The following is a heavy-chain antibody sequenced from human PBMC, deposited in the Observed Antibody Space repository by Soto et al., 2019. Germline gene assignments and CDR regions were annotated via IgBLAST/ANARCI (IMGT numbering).Heavy chain of an antibody. CDR1: GFILNTHG. V-gene: IGHV3-23*03. D-gene: IGHD2-15*01. J-gene: IGHJ4*02. CDR2: IETTGDTT. Sequence: EVQLLESGGGLVQPEGSLRLSCVTSGFILNTHGMSWVRQAPGKGLEWVSGIETTGDTTYYADSVKGRFTISRDNSENTLVPQMKSLSVDDTAMYYCARGDGWQHADWGQGTLVTVSS. CDR3: ARGDGWQHAD.